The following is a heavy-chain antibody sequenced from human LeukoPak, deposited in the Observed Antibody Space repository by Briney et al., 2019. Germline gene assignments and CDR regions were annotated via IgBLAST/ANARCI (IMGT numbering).Heavy chain of an antibody. CDR2: IYHSGST. Sequence: KPSETLSLTCAVSGGSISSGHSSWNWFRQPPGKGLEWIGYIYHSGSTYYNPSLKSRVAISVDKSKNQFSLKLRSVTAADTALYYCARGGTAFDIWGQGTMATVSS. V-gene: IGHV4-30-2*01. CDR1: GGSISSGHSS. CDR3: ARGGTAFDI. J-gene: IGHJ3*02. D-gene: IGHD1-26*01.